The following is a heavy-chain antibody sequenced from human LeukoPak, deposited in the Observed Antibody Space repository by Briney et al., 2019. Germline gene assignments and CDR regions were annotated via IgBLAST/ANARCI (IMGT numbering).Heavy chain of an antibody. CDR1: GGPISSYY. V-gene: IGHV4-59*01. CDR3: ARVHYDSSGYNFDY. D-gene: IGHD3-22*01. CDR2: IYYSGST. Sequence: PSETLSLTCTVSGGPISSYYWSWIRQPPGKGLEWIGYIYYSGSTNYNPSLKSRVTISVDTSKNQFSLKLSSVTAADTAVYYCARVHYDSSGYNFDYWGQGTLVTVSS. J-gene: IGHJ4*02.